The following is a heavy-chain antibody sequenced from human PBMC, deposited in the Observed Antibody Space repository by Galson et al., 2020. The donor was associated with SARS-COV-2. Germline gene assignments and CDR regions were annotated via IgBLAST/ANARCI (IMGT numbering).Heavy chain of an antibody. V-gene: IGHV4-31*03. CDR2: IYYSGST. D-gene: IGHD3-22*01. CDR3: ARSRKTMIVVDAFDI. CDR1: GGSISSGGYY. J-gene: IGHJ3*02. Sequence: ETSETLSLTCTVSGGSISSGGYYWSWIRQHPGQGLEWIGYIYYSGSTYYNPSLKSRVTISVDTSKNQFSLKLSSVTAADTAVYYCARSRKTMIVVDAFDIWGQGTMVTVSS.